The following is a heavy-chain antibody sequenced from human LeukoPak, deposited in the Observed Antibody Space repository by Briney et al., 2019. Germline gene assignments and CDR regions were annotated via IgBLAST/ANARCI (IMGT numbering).Heavy chain of an antibody. D-gene: IGHD3-10*01. Sequence: ASVKVSCKASGYTFTSYAMNWVRQAPGQGFEWMGWIDPNSGGTKYAQKFQGRVTMTRDTSINTAYMELSRLNSDDTAMYYCARTLWAGAFDIWGQGTMVTVSS. V-gene: IGHV1-2*02. CDR2: IDPNSGGT. CDR1: GYTFTSYA. J-gene: IGHJ3*02. CDR3: ARTLWAGAFDI.